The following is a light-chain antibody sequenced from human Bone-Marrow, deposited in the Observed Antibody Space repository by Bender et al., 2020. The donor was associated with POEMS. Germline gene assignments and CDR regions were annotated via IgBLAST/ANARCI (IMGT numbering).Light chain of an antibody. CDR2: EVS. V-gene: IGLV2-8*01. CDR1: SSDVGGYNF. J-gene: IGLJ2*01. Sequence: QSALTQPPSASGSPGQSVTISCTGTSSDVGGYNFVSWYQHHPGKVPLLIIYEVSSRPSGVPDRFSGSKSGNTASLTISGLQAEDEADYYCCSYAGSSTVVFGGGTKLTVL. CDR3: CSYAGSSTVV.